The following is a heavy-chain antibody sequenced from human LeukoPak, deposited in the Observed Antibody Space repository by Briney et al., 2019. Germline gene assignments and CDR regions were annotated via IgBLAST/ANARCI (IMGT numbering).Heavy chain of an antibody. D-gene: IGHD3-10*01. CDR1: GGSISSYY. V-gene: IGHV4-59*12. CDR2: IYYSGST. J-gene: IGHJ4*02. Sequence: SETLSLTCTVSGGSISSYYWSWIRQPPGKGLEWIGYIYYSGSTNYNPSLKSRVTISVDTSKNQFSLKLSSVTAADTAVYYCARDVEGDDYWGQGTLVTVSS. CDR3: ARDVEGDDY.